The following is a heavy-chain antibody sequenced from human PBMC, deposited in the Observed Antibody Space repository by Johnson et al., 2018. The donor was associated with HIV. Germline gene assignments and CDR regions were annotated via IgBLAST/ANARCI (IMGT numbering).Heavy chain of an antibody. Sequence: VQLVESGGGVVQPGGSLRLSCAASGFTFSSYAMHWVRQAPGKGLEWVAVISYDGSNKYYADSVKGRFTISRDNSKNTLYLQMNSLRAEDTAVYYCARRKGIGDAFDIWGQGTMVTVSS. CDR2: ISYDGSNK. J-gene: IGHJ3*02. D-gene: IGHD3-10*01. V-gene: IGHV3-30*04. CDR1: GFTFSSYA. CDR3: ARRKGIGDAFDI.